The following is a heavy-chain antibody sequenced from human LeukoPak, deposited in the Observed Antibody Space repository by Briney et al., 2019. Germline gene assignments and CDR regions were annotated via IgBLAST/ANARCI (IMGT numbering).Heavy chain of an antibody. CDR2: INHSGST. J-gene: IGHJ5*02. CDR1: GGSFSGYY. Sequence: SETLSLTCAVYGGSFSGYYWSWIRQPPGKGLEWIGEINHSGSTNHNPSLKSRVTISLDTSKNQFSLKLSSVTAADTAVYYCARNKYYYGSGRAPWFDPWGQGTLVTVSS. CDR3: ARNKYYYGSGRAPWFDP. D-gene: IGHD3-10*01. V-gene: IGHV4-34*01.